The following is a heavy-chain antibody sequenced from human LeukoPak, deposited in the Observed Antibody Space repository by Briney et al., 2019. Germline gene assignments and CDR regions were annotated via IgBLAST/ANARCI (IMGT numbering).Heavy chain of an antibody. CDR3: ARGDSSGYYFNPIDC. V-gene: IGHV4-38-2*01. D-gene: IGHD3-22*01. J-gene: IGHJ4*02. Sequence: SETLSLTCAVSGYSISSGYYWGWIRQPPGKGLEWIGSIYHSGGTYYNPSLKSRVTTSVDTSKNQFSLKLSSVTAADTAVYYCARGDSSGYYFNPIDCWGPGTLVTVSS. CDR2: IYHSGGT. CDR1: GYSISSGYY.